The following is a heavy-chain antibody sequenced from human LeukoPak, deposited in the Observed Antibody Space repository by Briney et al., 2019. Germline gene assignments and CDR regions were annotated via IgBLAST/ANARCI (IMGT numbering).Heavy chain of an antibody. V-gene: IGHV3-7*01. CDR3: TRVEETATTAAIIRKYSYYYYYMDV. Sequence: GGSLRLSCAASGFTFSTHRMSWVRQAPGKRLEWVANIKQDGSEKHYVDSVKGRFTISRDNAKNSLYLQMSSLRAEDTAVYYCTRVEETATTAAIIRKYSYYYYYMDVWGKGNTVTVSS. D-gene: IGHD4-11*01. CDR1: GFTFSTHR. CDR2: IKQDGSEK. J-gene: IGHJ6*03.